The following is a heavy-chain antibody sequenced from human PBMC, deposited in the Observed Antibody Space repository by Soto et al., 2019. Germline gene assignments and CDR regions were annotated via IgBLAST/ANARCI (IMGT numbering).Heavy chain of an antibody. V-gene: IGHV1-8*01. J-gene: IGHJ6*02. CDR2: MNPNSGNT. CDR1: GYTFTSYD. D-gene: IGHD6-6*01. Sequence: ASVKVSCKASGYTFTSYDINWVRQATGQGLEWMGWMNPNSGNTGYAQKFQGRVTMTRNTSISAAYMELSSLRSEDTAVYYCARRVPAARRGVHHGMDVWGQGTTVTVSS. CDR3: ARRVPAARRGVHHGMDV.